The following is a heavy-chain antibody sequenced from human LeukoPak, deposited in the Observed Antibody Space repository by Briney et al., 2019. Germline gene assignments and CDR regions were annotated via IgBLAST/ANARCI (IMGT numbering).Heavy chain of an antibody. J-gene: IGHJ4*02. V-gene: IGHV4-30-4*08. CDR1: GGSISSGDYF. CDR3: VRESISGYYHRRLDC. D-gene: IGHD3-22*01. Sequence: SETLSLTCLVSGGSISSGDYFWNWIRQSPGKGLEWIGYISYNGNTFYNPSLRSRVAISIDTSKNRFSLNLSSMTATDTAVYYCVRESISGYYHRRLDCWGQGTLVTVSS. CDR2: ISYNGNT.